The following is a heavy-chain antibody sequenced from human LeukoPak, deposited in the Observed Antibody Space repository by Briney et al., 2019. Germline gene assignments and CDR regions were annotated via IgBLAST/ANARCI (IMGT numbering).Heavy chain of an antibody. CDR3: ARSVDIVAAEELDY. CDR2: IKQDGTEK. Sequence: GGSLRLSCAASGFTFSRFWMSWVRQAPGKGLEWVANIKQDGTEKYYLDSVKGRFTISRDNAKNSLYLQMNSLRAEDTAVYYCARSVDIVAAEELDYWGQGTLVTVSS. CDR1: GFTFSRFW. D-gene: IGHD5-12*01. V-gene: IGHV3-7*01. J-gene: IGHJ4*02.